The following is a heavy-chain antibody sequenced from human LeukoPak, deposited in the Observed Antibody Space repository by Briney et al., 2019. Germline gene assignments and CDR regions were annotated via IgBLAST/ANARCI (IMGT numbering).Heavy chain of an antibody. CDR1: GGSISSGDYY. D-gene: IGHD3-22*01. Sequence: SETLSLTCTVSGGSISSGDYYWSWIRQPPGKGLEWIGYIYYSGSTYYNPSLKSRVTISVDTSKNQFSLKLSSVTAADTAVYYCARDLSDDSSAVIWGQGTMVTVSS. CDR2: IYYSGST. J-gene: IGHJ3*02. V-gene: IGHV4-30-4*01. CDR3: ARDLSDDSSAVI.